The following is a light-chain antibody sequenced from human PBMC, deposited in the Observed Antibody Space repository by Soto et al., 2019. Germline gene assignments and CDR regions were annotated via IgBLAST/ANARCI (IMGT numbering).Light chain of an antibody. V-gene: IGKV3-15*01. J-gene: IGKJ5*01. CDR2: GAP. CDR3: QQYAVSPIT. CDR1: QSVDIN. Sequence: IVLTHSPATLSVSPGGRVTLSCSASQSVDINLAWYQQKPGQAPRLVIYGAPTRATDMPGRFSGRRAGAEFTLTISSLQSEDVPVYYCQQYAVSPITLRQGTRLEIK.